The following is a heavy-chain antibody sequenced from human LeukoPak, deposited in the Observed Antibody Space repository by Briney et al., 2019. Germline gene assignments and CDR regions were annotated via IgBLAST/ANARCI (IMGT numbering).Heavy chain of an antibody. V-gene: IGHV4-30-4*01. D-gene: IGHD5-18*01. CDR3: AREKYSYGLYYFDY. J-gene: IGHJ4*02. Sequence: PSRTLSLTCTVSGGSISSGDYYWSWIRQPPGKGLEWIGYIYYNGSTYYNPSLKSRLTISVDTSKNQFSLKLSSVTAADTAVYYCAREKYSYGLYYFDYWAREPWSPSPQ. CDR1: GGSISSGDYY. CDR2: IYYNGST.